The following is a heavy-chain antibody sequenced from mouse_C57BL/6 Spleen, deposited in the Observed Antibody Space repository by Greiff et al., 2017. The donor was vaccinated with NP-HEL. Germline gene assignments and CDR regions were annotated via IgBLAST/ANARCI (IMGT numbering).Heavy chain of an antibody. Sequence: VQVVESGPGLVAPSQSLSITCTVSGFSLTSYGVHWVRQPPGKGLEWLVVIWSDGSTTYNSALKSRLSISKDNSKSQVFLKMNSLQTDDTAMYYCARQAYYSNYEAWFAYWGQGTLVTVSA. V-gene: IGHV2-6-1*01. CDR1: GFSLTSYG. CDR2: IWSDGST. J-gene: IGHJ3*01. CDR3: ARQAYYSNYEAWFAY. D-gene: IGHD2-5*01.